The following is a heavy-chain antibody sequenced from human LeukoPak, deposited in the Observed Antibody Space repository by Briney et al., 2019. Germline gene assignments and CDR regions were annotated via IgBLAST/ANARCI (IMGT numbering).Heavy chain of an antibody. CDR1: GFTFRNAW. Sequence: PGGSLRLSCAASGFTFRNAWMSWVRQAPGEGLEWVGRIKSKTDGGTTDYTAPVRGRFTISRDGSKNTLYLQMNSLKTEDTAVYYCTTVHRPAGMRGMVYYYYYMDVWGKGTTVTISS. CDR2: IKSKTDGGTT. CDR3: TTVHRPAGMRGMVYYYYYMDV. D-gene: IGHD2-2*01. V-gene: IGHV3-15*01. J-gene: IGHJ6*03.